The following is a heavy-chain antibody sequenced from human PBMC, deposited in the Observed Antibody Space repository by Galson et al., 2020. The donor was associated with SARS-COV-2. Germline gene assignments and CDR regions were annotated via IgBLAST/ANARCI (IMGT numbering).Heavy chain of an antibody. CDR1: GGSISSSNW. Sequence: ASETLSLTCAVSGGSISSSNWWSWVRQPPGKGLEWIGEIYHSGSTNYNPSLKSRVTISVDKSKNQFSLKLSSVTAADTAVYYCARDREVMAAFDIWGQGTMVTVSS. D-gene: IGHD3-16*01. V-gene: IGHV4-4*02. CDR2: IYHSGST. CDR3: ARDREVMAAFDI. J-gene: IGHJ3*02.